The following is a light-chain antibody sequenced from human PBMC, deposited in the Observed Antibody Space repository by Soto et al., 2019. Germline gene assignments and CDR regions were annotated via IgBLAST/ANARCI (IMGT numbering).Light chain of an antibody. CDR3: QQYNNWPPWT. CDR1: QSVSSN. J-gene: IGKJ1*01. V-gene: IGKV3-15*01. CDR2: GAS. Sequence: EIVMTQSPATLSVSPGERATLSCRASQSVSSNLAWYQQKPGQAPRLLIYGASTRATGIPARLSGSGSGTEFTLTISRLQSEDFAVYDCQQYNNWPPWTFGQGTKVEIK.